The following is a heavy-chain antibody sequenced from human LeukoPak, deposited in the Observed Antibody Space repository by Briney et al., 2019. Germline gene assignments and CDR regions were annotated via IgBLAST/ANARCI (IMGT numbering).Heavy chain of an antibody. CDR3: ARDAATVEVFDY. J-gene: IGHJ4*02. V-gene: IGHV3-21*01. Sequence: MSGGSLRLSCAASGFTFSSYSMNWVRQAPGKGLEWVSSISSSSSYIYYADSVKGRFTISRDNAENSLYLQMNSLRAEDTAVYYCARDAATVEVFDYWGQGTLVTVSS. CDR1: GFTFSSYS. D-gene: IGHD4-23*01. CDR2: ISSSSSYI.